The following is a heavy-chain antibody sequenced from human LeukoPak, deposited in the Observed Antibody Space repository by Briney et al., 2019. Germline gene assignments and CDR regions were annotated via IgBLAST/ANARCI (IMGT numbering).Heavy chain of an antibody. CDR1: GGSLSSSSHY. CDR2: IYYSGST. Sequence: PSETLSLTCTVSGGSLSSSSHYWGWIRQPPGKGLEWIGSIYYSGSTYYNPSLKSRVTISVDTSKNQFSLKLSSVTAPDTAVYYCARTIVGAPDYWGQGTLVTVSS. V-gene: IGHV4-39*01. D-gene: IGHD1-26*01. CDR3: ARTIVGAPDY. J-gene: IGHJ4*02.